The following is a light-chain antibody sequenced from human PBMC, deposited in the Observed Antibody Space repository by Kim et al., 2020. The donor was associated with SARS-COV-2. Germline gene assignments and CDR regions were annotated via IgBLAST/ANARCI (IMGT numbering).Light chain of an antibody. CDR1: TSNIGSNS. Sequence: GQRVTIAWSGSTSNIGSNSVSCYQQLPETAPKLLIYRNNQRPSGVPDRCSGSRSGTSASLAISGLRSEDEGDFYCATWDDSLRACVFGGGTQLTVL. CDR3: ATWDDSLRACV. V-gene: IGLV1-47*01. CDR2: RNN. J-gene: IGLJ3*02.